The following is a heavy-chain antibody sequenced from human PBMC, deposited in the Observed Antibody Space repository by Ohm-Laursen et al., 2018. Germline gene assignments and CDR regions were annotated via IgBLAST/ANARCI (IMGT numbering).Heavy chain of an antibody. CDR1: GFTVSSNY. D-gene: IGHD6-19*01. Sequence: SLRLSCAASGFTVSSNYMSWARPAPGKGLEWVSVIYSGGSTNYADSVKGRFTISRDNSKNTLYLQMNSLRAEDTAVYYCARLQGQAVAGSYYYYGMDVWGQGTTVTVSS. CDR2: IYSGGST. CDR3: ARLQGQAVAGSYYYYGMDV. J-gene: IGHJ6*02. V-gene: IGHV3-53*01.